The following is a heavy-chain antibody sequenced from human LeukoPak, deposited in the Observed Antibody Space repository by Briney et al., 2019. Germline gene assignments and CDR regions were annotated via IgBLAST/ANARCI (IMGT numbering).Heavy chain of an antibody. D-gene: IGHD3-10*01. J-gene: IGHJ5*02. CDR3: AKDRGGIFDP. CDR2: ISSSSSYI. CDR1: GFTFSSYS. V-gene: IGHV3-21*04. Sequence: GGSLRLSCAASGFTFSSYSMNWVRQAPGKGLEWVSSISSSSSYIYYADSVKGRFTISRDNSKNTLYLQMNSLRAEDTAVHYCAKDRGGIFDPWGQGTLVTVSS.